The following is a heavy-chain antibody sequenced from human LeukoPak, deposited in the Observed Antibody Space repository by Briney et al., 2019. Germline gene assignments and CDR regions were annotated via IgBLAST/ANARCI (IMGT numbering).Heavy chain of an antibody. V-gene: IGHV4-59*01. CDR1: GGSISSYY. J-gene: IGHJ4*02. Sequence: KPSETLSLTCTVSGGSISSYYWSWIRQPPGKGLEWIGYIFYSGSTNYNPSLKSRVTISVDTSKNQFSLKLSSVTAADTAVYYCAREEQQLGFDYWGQGTLVTVSS. CDR2: IFYSGST. D-gene: IGHD6-13*01. CDR3: AREEQQLGFDY.